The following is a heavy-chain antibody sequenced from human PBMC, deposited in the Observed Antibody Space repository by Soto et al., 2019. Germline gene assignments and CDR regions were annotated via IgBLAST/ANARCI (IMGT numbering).Heavy chain of an antibody. V-gene: IGHV1-18*01. CDR2: ISGHNGNT. CDR1: GYTFTNHG. J-gene: IGHJ4*02. CDR3: ARDLYPLAYYFDY. Sequence: QVQLVQSGAEVKKPGASVKVSCKASGYTFTNHGISWVRQAPGQGLEWLGWISGHNGNTKYAQRLQGRVTMTTDTSTITAYRELRSLKSDDTAVYYCARDLYPLAYYFDYWGQGTLVTISS.